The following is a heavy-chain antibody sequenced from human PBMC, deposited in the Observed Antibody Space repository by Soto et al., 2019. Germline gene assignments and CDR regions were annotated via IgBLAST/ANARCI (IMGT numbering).Heavy chain of an antibody. Sequence: QVQLVESGGGVVQPGRSLRLSCAASGFTFSSYGMHWVRQAPGKGLEWVAVIWYDGSNKYYADSVKGRFTISRDNSKNTLYLQMNSLRAEDTAVYYCARAPTPYGMDVWGQGTTVTVSS. V-gene: IGHV3-33*01. J-gene: IGHJ6*02. CDR2: IWYDGSNK. CDR1: GFTFSSYG. CDR3: ARAPTPYGMDV.